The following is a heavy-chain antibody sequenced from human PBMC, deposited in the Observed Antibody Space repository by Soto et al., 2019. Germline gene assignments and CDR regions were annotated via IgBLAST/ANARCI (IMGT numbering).Heavy chain of an antibody. Sequence: PSETLSLTCTVSGGSISSGGYYWSWNRQHPGKGLEWIGYIYYSGSTYYNPSLKSRVTISVDTSKNQFSLKLSSVTAADTAVYYCARGVWSTMVREGSTVYYYYMDVWGKGTTVTVSS. CDR1: GGSISSGGYY. CDR2: IYYSGST. V-gene: IGHV4-31*03. CDR3: ARGVWSTMVREGSTVYYYYMDV. J-gene: IGHJ6*03. D-gene: IGHD3-10*01.